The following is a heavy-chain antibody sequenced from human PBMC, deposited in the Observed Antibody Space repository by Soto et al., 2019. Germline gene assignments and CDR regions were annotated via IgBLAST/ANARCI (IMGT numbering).Heavy chain of an antibody. Sequence: PGGSLRLSCAASGFTFSSYWMHWVRQAPGRGLEWVANIKQDGSEKYYVGSVKGRFTISRDNAKNSLYLQMNSLRAEDTAVYYCARDSGDGAFDYWGQGTLVTVSS. D-gene: IGHD2-15*01. CDR3: ARDSGDGAFDY. V-gene: IGHV3-7*01. CDR1: GFTFSSYW. CDR2: IKQDGSEK. J-gene: IGHJ4*02.